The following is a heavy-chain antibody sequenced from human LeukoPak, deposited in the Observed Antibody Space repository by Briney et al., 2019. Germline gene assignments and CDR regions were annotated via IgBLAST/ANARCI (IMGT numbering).Heavy chain of an antibody. CDR3: AKDDGTYYDFWSGYYTGLSGFDY. D-gene: IGHD3-3*01. J-gene: IGHJ4*02. Sequence: GGSLRLSCAASGFTFSNYWMHWVRQAPGKGLVWVSRINSDGSSTTSADSVKGRFTISRDNAKNTLYLQMNSLRAEDTAVYYCAKDDGTYYDFWSGYYTGLSGFDYWGQGTLVTVSS. V-gene: IGHV3-74*01. CDR2: INSDGSST. CDR1: GFTFSNYW.